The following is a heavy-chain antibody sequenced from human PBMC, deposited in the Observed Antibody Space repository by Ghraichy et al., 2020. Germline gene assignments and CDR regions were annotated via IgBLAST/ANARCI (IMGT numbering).Heavy chain of an antibody. CDR3: ARDPPTYYYDSSGYRKIYYFEY. Sequence: GESLNISCAASGFTFSSYSMNWVRQAPGKGLEWVSSISSSSSYIYYADSVKGRFTISRDNAKNSLYLQMNSLRAEDTAVYYCARDPPTYYYDSSGYRKIYYFEYWGQGTLVTVSS. V-gene: IGHV3-21*01. J-gene: IGHJ4*02. CDR1: GFTFSSYS. D-gene: IGHD3-22*01. CDR2: ISSSSSYI.